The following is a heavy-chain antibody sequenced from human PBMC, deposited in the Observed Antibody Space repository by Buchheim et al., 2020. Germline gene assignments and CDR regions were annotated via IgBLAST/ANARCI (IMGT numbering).Heavy chain of an antibody. J-gene: IGHJ6*02. CDR3: ARDTSYYGSGTADFYYGMDV. CDR2: IYYSGST. Sequence: QVQLQESGPGLVKPSQTLSLTCTVSGGSISSGDYYWSWIRQPPGKGLEWIGYIYYSGSTYYNPSLKSRVTISVDTSKNQFSLKLSSVTAADTAVYYCARDTSYYGSGTADFYYGMDVWGQGTT. V-gene: IGHV4-30-4*01. CDR1: GGSISSGDYY. D-gene: IGHD3-10*01.